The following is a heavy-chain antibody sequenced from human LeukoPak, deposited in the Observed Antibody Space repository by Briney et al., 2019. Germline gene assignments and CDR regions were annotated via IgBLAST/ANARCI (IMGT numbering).Heavy chain of an antibody. CDR2: IYVTGST. Sequence: PSETLSLTCTVSGGSIGTYYWSWIRQSPGKGLEWIGYIYVTGSTSYNPYLQRRVTISVDTYRNQFFLKMSSVTAADTAVYYCARHIGGGIEDMDVWGKGTKVTVSS. CDR1: GGSIGTYY. CDR3: ARHIGGGIEDMDV. V-gene: IGHV4-59*08. D-gene: IGHD3-16*02. J-gene: IGHJ6*03.